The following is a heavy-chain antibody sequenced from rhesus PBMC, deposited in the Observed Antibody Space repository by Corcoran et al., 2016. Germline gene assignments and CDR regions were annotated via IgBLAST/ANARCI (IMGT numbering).Heavy chain of an antibody. CDR1: GGSISSSY. CDR2: ICGSGSST. J-gene: IGHJ4*01. Sequence: QLQLQESGPGLVKPSETLSVTCAVSGGSISSSYWSWIRQAPGKGLEWIGYICGSGSSTNYNPSIKSRVTLSVDTSKNQLSLKLSSVTAADTAVYYCATSGVVTEPNYLGQGVLVTVSS. V-gene: IGHV4-169*01. D-gene: IGHD3-16*01. CDR3: ATSGVVTEPNY.